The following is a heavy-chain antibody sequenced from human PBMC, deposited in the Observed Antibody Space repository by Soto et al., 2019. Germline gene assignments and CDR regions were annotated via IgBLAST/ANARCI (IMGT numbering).Heavy chain of an antibody. Sequence: QLQLQESGPGLVKPSETLSLTCSVSGDSINSDKYYWGWIRQPPGKGLEWIGSIYFRGNTYYSPSLQTRVTISLDKSKSQFSLKLTSVTAADSAVYFCARLEGLATISYYFDFWGQGALVTVSS. J-gene: IGHJ4*02. CDR3: ARLEGLATISYYFDF. CDR1: GDSINSDKYY. CDR2: IYFRGNT. D-gene: IGHD3-9*01. V-gene: IGHV4-39*01.